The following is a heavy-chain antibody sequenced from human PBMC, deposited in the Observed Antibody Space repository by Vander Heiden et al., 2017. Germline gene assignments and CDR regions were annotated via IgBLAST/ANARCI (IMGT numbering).Heavy chain of an antibody. CDR3: ARDFSGSFDY. Sequence: QVHLVESGGGEVQPGRSLRLSCAASGFTLSNYGMHWVRQAPGKGLEWVAVIWYDGSNRYYADSVKGRFTISRDNSKNTLYLQMNSLRAEDTAVYYCARDFSGSFDYWGQGTLVTVSS. CDR2: IWYDGSNR. V-gene: IGHV3-33*01. J-gene: IGHJ4*02. CDR1: GFTLSNYG. D-gene: IGHD2-15*01.